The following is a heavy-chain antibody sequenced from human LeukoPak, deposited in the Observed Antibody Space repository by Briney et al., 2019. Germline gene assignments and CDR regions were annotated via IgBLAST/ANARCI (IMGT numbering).Heavy chain of an antibody. V-gene: IGHV1-2*06. CDR2: INPNSGGT. CDR3: ARDLKRELGWFDP. D-gene: IGHD1-26*01. J-gene: IGHJ5*02. Sequence: GASVKVSCKASGYTFTGYYMHWVRQAPGQGLEWMGRINPNSGGTNYAQKFQGRVTMTRDTSISTAYMELSRLRSDDTAVYYCARDLKRELGWFDPWGQGTLDTVSS. CDR1: GYTFTGYY.